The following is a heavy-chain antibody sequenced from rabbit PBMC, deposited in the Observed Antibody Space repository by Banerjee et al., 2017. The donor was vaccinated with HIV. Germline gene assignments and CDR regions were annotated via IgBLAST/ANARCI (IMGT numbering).Heavy chain of an antibody. CDR1: GFSFSNNY. CDR2: ISAGGST. V-gene: IGHV1S40*01. D-gene: IGHD4-1*01. J-gene: IGHJ6*01. Sequence: QSLEESGGDLVKPGASLTLTCTASGFSFSNNYMCWVRQAPGKGLEWIGCISAGGSTYYASWVNSRFTISKTSSTSVTLQMTSLTAADTATYFCARGYYINDWRTSIYGMDLWGPGTLV. CDR3: ARGYYINDWRTSIYGMDL.